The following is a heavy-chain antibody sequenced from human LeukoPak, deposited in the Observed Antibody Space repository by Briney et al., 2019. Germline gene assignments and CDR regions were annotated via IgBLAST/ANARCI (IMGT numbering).Heavy chain of an antibody. J-gene: IGHJ4*02. D-gene: IGHD3-10*01. Sequence: GGSLRLSCAASGFTFSSYAMHWVRQAPGKGLECVSVISYDGSNKYYADSVKGRFTISRDNSKNTLYLQMNSLRAEDTAVYYCARGRERVLLWFGELGYYFDYWGQGTLVTVSS. V-gene: IGHV3-30*04. CDR2: ISYDGSNK. CDR1: GFTFSSYA. CDR3: ARGRERVLLWFGELGYYFDY.